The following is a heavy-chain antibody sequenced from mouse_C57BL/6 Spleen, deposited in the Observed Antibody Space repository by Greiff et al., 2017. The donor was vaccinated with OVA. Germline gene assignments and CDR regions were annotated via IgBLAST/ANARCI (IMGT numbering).Heavy chain of an antibody. CDR1: GFSLTSYG. Sequence: VQLVESGPGLVQPSQSLSITCTVSGFSLTSYGVHWVRQSPGKGLEWLGVIWRGGSTDYNAAFMSRLSITKDNSKSQVFFKMNSLQADDTAIYYCANFYYDYLYAMDYWGQGTSVTVSS. V-gene: IGHV2-5*01. CDR2: IWRGGST. J-gene: IGHJ4*01. CDR3: ANFYYDYLYAMDY. D-gene: IGHD2-4*01.